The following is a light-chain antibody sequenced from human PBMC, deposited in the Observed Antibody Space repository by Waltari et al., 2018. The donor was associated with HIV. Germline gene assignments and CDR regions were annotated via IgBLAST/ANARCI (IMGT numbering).Light chain of an antibody. J-gene: IGLJ2*01. Sequence: QFALTQPPLPPGPPGPSVTISCARTMSDIGLYNFFPWYQHHPGKAPKLMIFEVRRRPSGVPDRSSGSKSGNTASLTVAGLQAEDEAAYYCFSYAGNNYLLFGGGTKLTVL. CDR3: FSYAGNNYLL. CDR1: MSDIGLYNF. V-gene: IGLV2-8*01. CDR2: EVR.